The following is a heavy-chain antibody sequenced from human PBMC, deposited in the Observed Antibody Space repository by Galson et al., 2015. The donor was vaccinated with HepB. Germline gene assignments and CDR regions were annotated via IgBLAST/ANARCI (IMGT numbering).Heavy chain of an antibody. CDR3: ARATDWNSFDY. Sequence: SLRLPSAASGFTFSSYGMHWVRQAPGKGLEWVAVISYDGTSKYYADSLKGRFTISRDNSKNTLHLQINSLRAEDTALYYCARATDWNSFDYWGQGTLVTVSS. CDR1: GFTFSSYG. J-gene: IGHJ4*02. CDR2: ISYDGTSK. D-gene: IGHD1-1*01. V-gene: IGHV3-30*19.